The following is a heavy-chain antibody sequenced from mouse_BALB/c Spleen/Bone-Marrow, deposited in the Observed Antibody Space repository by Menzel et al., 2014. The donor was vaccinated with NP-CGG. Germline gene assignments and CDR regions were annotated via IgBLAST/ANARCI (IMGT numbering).Heavy chain of an antibody. Sequence: EVMLVESGGGLVQPGGSRRPSCAASGFTFSSFGMHWVRQAPEKGLEWVAYISSGSSTIFYVDTVKGRFTISRDNPKNTLFLQMTSLRSEDTAMYYCTRGGNWDDFDVWGAGTTVTVSS. CDR1: GFTFSSFG. CDR3: TRGGNWDDFDV. V-gene: IGHV5-17*02. D-gene: IGHD4-1*01. CDR2: ISSGSSTI. J-gene: IGHJ1*01.